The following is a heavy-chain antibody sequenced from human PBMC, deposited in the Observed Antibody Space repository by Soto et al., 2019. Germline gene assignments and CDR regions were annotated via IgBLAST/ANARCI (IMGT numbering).Heavy chain of an antibody. CDR2: ITWNGGTI. CDR1: GFAFDDYV. CDR3: AKGGSAALIAPSGRDNWFDP. Sequence: GGSLRLSCADSGFAFDDYVMHWVRQPPGRGLEWVSGITWNGGTIRYVDSVKGRFTISRDNAENSLYLQMNSLRPEDTAVYYCAKGGSAALIAPSGRDNWFDPWGQGTQVTVSS. V-gene: IGHV3-9*01. D-gene: IGHD6-13*01. J-gene: IGHJ5*02.